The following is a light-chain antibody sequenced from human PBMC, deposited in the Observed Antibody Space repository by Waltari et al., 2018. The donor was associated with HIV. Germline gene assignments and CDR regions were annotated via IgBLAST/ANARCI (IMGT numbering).Light chain of an antibody. CDR1: SGINVGTYT. J-gene: IGLJ3*02. V-gene: IGLV5-45*01. CDR3: MIWHSSAWV. Sequence: QAVLTQPASLSASPGASASLTCTLRSGINVGTYTIYWYQQKPGSPPRYPLRYRSDSDKEQGSGVPIRFAGSKAASANAGILLISGLQSEDEADYYCMIWHSSAWVFGGGTKLTVL. CDR2: YRSDSDK.